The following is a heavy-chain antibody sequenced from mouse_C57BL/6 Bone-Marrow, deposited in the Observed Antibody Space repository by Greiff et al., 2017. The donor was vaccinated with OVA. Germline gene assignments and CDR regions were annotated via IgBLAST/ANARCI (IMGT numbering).Heavy chain of an antibody. CDR2: IDPSDSET. V-gene: IGHV1-52*01. CDR3: ARSDSSGYLYYYAMDY. J-gene: IGHJ4*01. Sequence: QVHVKQPGAELVRPGSSVKLSCKASGYTFTSYWMHWVKQRPIQGLEWIGNIDPSDSETHYNQKFKDKATLTVDKSSSTAYMQLSSLTSEDSAVYYCARSDSSGYLYYYAMDYWGQGTSVTISS. CDR1: GYTFTSYW. D-gene: IGHD3-2*02.